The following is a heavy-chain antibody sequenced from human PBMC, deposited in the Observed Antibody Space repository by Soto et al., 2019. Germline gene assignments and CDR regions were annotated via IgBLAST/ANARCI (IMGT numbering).Heavy chain of an antibody. D-gene: IGHD3-10*01. Sequence: EVQLLESGGGLVRAGGSLRLSCAASGFTFNSYAMTWVRQAPGKGLEWVSAISGGGDTTSYADSVKGRFTVSRDGSKNTLCLQMSSLRAEDTALYYCAKGRVGSGSLTPRVDFWGQGTLVTVSS. V-gene: IGHV3-23*01. J-gene: IGHJ4*02. CDR2: ISGGGDTT. CDR1: GFTFNSYA. CDR3: AKGRVGSGSLTPRVDF.